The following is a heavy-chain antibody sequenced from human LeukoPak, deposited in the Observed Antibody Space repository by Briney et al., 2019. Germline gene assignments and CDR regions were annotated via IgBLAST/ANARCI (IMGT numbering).Heavy chain of an antibody. CDR1: GFTFTNYN. V-gene: IGHV1-46*01. CDR3: ARERSSGYNDAFDI. CDR2: INPSGGST. J-gene: IGHJ3*02. D-gene: IGHD3-22*01. Sequence: ASVKVSCKASGFTFTNYNMHWVRQAPGQGLEWMGIINPSGGSTNYAQNFQARVTMTRDTSTSTVYMELSSLRSEDTAVYYCARERSSGYNDAFDIWGQGTMVTVSS.